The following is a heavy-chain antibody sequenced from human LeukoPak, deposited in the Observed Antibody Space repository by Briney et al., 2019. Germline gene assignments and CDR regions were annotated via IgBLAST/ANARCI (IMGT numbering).Heavy chain of an antibody. CDR3: AKVTGSSWSFDY. CDR2: ISSSSSYI. V-gene: IGHV3-21*01. D-gene: IGHD6-13*01. Sequence: GGSLRLSCAASGFTFSSYSMNWVRQAPGKGLEWVSSISSSSSYIYYADSVKGRFTISRDNAKNSLYLQMNSLRAEDTAVYYCAKVTGSSWSFDYWGQRTLVTVSS. CDR1: GFTFSSYS. J-gene: IGHJ4*02.